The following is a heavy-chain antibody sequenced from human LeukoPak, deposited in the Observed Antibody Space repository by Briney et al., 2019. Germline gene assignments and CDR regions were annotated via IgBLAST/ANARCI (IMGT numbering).Heavy chain of an antibody. CDR3: ARQARTQISSYYMDV. D-gene: IGHD3-16*02. J-gene: IGHJ6*03. CDR2: IYPGDSDT. CDR1: GYSFTSYW. Sequence: GESLKISCKDSGYSFTSYWIGWVRQMPGKGLEWMGIIYPGDSDTRYSPSFQGQVTISADKSISTAYLQWSSLKASDTAMYYCARQARTQISSYYMDVWGKGTTVTVSS. V-gene: IGHV5-51*01.